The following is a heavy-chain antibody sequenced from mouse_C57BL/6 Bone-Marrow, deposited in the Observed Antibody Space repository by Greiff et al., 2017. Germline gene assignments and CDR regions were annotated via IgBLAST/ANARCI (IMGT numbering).Heavy chain of an antibody. CDR3: AREGDYDSDYWYFDV. Sequence: VKLQESGPELVKPGASVKISCKASGFAFSSSWMNWVKQRPGKGLEWIGRIYPGDGDTNYNGKFKGQAPLTADTSSSTAYMQLSSLTSEDSAVCFCAREGDYDSDYWYFDVWGTGTTVTVSS. J-gene: IGHJ1*03. CDR1: GFAFSSSW. D-gene: IGHD2-4*01. V-gene: IGHV1-82*01. CDR2: IYPGDGDT.